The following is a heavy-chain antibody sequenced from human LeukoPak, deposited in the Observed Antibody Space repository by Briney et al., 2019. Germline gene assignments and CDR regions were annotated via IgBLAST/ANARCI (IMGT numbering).Heavy chain of an antibody. D-gene: IGHD2-15*01. CDR2: ISGRGDDT. CDR3: AKDPTYCSGGSCFLTPIDY. V-gene: IGHV3-23*01. CDR1: GFTFNSYA. J-gene: IGHJ4*02. Sequence: PGGPLRLSCAASGFTFNSYAMTWVRQAPGKGLEWVSSISGRGDDTLSADSVKGRFTISRDNSKNTLYLHMNSLTAEDTAVYYCAKDPTYCSGGSCFLTPIDYWGQGTLVTVSS.